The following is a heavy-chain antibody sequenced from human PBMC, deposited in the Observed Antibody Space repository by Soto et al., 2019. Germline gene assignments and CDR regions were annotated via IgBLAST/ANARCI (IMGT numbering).Heavy chain of an antibody. J-gene: IGHJ4*02. D-gene: IGHD2-15*01. V-gene: IGHV2-5*02. CDR1: GFSLSTSGVG. CDR3: AHRRSYCSGGSCYSGFDY. CDR2: IYWDDDK. Sequence: QITLKESGPTLVKPTQTLTLTCTFSGFSLSTSGVGVGWIRQPPGKALEWLALIYWDDDKRYSPSLKSRLTITKDTSKNHVVLTMTTMDPVDTATYYCAHRRSYCSGGSCYSGFDYWGQGTLVTVSS.